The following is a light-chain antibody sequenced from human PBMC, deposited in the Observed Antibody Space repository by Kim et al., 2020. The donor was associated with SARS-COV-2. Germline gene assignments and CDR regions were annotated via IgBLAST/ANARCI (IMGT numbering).Light chain of an antibody. CDR2: WAS. CDR3: QQYYSTPQPT. Sequence: TINCKSSQSVLYSSNNKNYLAWYQQKPGQPPKLLIYWASTRESGVPDRFSGSGSGTDFTLTISSLQAEDVAVYYCQQYYSTPQPTFGGGTKVDIK. J-gene: IGKJ4*01. CDR1: QSVLYSSNNKNY. V-gene: IGKV4-1*01.